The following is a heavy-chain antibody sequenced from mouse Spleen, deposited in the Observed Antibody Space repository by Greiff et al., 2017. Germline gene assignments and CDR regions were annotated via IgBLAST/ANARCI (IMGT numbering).Heavy chain of an antibody. V-gene: IGHV2-9-1*01. J-gene: IGHJ3*01. CDR1: GFSLTSYA. D-gene: IGHD4-1*01. Sequence: VQLQQSGPGLVAPSQSLSITCTVSGFSLTSYAISWVRQPPGKGLEWLGVIWTGGGTNYNSALKSRLSISKDTSKSQVFLKMNSLQTDDTARYYGAILTGTLEGFAYWGQGTLVTVSA. CDR2: IWTGGGT. CDR3: AILTGTLEGFAY.